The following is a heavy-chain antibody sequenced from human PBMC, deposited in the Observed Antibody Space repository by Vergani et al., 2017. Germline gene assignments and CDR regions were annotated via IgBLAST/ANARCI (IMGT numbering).Heavy chain of an antibody. V-gene: IGHV3-11*01. CDR2: ISSSGSTI. Sequence: QVQLVESGGGLVKPGGSLRLSCAASGFTFSDYYMSWIRQAPGKGLEWVSYISSSGSTIYYADSVKGRFTISRDNAKNALYLQMNSLRAEDTAVYYCWRKHISNYYDSSGYYYMCYCYWMDVWGQGTTVTVSS. D-gene: IGHD3-22*01. J-gene: IGHJ6*02. CDR1: GFTFSDYY. CDR3: WRKHISNYYDSSGYYYMCYCYWMDV.